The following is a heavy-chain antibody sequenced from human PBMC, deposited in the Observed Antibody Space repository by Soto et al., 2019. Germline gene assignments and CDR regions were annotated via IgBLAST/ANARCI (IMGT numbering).Heavy chain of an antibody. CDR2: IDPSDSYT. CDR1: GYSFSSYW. V-gene: IGHV5-10-1*01. CDR3: ATRRNYYGSGSNRYFDL. Sequence: PGESLKISCKGSGYSFSSYWITWVRQMPGKGLEWMGRIDPSDSYTNYSPSFQGHVTISADKSISTAYLQWSSLKASDTAMYYCATRRNYYGSGSNRYFDLWGRGTLVTVSS. D-gene: IGHD3-10*01. J-gene: IGHJ2*01.